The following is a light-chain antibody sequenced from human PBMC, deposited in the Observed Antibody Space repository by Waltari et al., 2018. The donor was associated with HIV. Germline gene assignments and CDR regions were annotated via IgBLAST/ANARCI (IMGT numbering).Light chain of an antibody. CDR3: QVWDGRGDPVI. V-gene: IGLV3-21*02. Sequence: SYVLTQPPSVSVAPGQTARIPCGGNNIAAPKRVHWYRLNPGQAPVVVIYDDRDRPSGIPDRFSGSSSGDTATLTISRAEAGDEADYYCQVWDGRGDPVIFGGGTKLAVV. CDR1: NIAAPKR. CDR2: DDR. J-gene: IGLJ2*01.